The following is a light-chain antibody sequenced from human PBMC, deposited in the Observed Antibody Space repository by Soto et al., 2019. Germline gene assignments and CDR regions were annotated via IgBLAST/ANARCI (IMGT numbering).Light chain of an antibody. V-gene: IGKV3-20*01. J-gene: IGKJ2*01. Sequence: EIVLTQSPGTLSLSPGERATLSCRASQSVRSSYLAWYQQKPGQAPRHLIYGASSRATGIPDRFSGSGSGTEFTLTTSRLEPEDFAVYYCQLYVNSPGYTFGQGTKLEIK. CDR3: QLYVNSPGYT. CDR1: QSVRSSY. CDR2: GAS.